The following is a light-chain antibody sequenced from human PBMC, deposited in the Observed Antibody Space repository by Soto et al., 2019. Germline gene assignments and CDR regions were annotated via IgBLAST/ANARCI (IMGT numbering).Light chain of an antibody. CDR1: QSICNY. J-gene: IGKJ1*01. V-gene: IGKV1-39*01. CDR3: QQSYTTPWT. Sequence: DIQMTQSPSSLSASVGDRVTITCRASQSICNYLNWYQQKPGKAPKFLIYGASSLQSGVPSRFSGSGSGTDFTLTISSLQPEDFATYNCQQSYTTPWTFGQGTKVEIK. CDR2: GAS.